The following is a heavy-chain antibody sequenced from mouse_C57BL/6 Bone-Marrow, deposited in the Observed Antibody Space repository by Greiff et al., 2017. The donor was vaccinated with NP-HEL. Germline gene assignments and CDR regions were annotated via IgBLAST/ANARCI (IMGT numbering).Heavy chain of an antibody. Sequence: VKLMESGPGLVQPSQSLSITCTVSGFSLTSYGVHWVRQSPGKGLEWLGVIWSGGSTDYNAAFISRLSISNDNSKSQVFFKMSSLQADDTAIYYCAGTTVGARAGFAYWGQGALVTVSA. D-gene: IGHD1-1*01. J-gene: IGHJ3*01. CDR1: GFSLTSYG. CDR2: IWSGGST. CDR3: AGTTVGARAGFAY. V-gene: IGHV2-2*01.